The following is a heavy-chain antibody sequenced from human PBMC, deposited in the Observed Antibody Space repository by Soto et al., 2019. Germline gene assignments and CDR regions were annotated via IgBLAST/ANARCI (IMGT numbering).Heavy chain of an antibody. CDR2: IYPGDSDT. CDR3: ARRIAAEAFDAFDI. CDR1: GYSFTSYL. J-gene: IGHJ3*02. D-gene: IGHD6-13*01. V-gene: IGHV5-51*01. Sequence: GASLKISCKGSGYSFTSYLIGWVRQMPGKGLEWMGIIYPGDSDTRYSPSFQGQVTISADKSISTAYLQWSSLKASDTAMYYCARRIAAEAFDAFDIWGQGTMVTVSS.